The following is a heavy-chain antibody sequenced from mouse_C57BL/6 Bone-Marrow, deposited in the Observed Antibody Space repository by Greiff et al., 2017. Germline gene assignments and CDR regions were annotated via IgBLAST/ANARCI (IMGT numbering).Heavy chain of an antibody. D-gene: IGHD4-1*01. CDR1: GYTFTTYP. CDR3: ARLNWDVGYFDY. Sequence: QVQLQQSGAELVKPGASVKMSCTASGYTFTTYPIEWMKQNHGKSLEWIGNFHPYNDDTKYNEKFKGKATLTVEKSSSTVYLELSRLTSDDSAVYYCARLNWDVGYFDYWGQGNTLTVSS. V-gene: IGHV1-47*01. CDR2: FHPYNDDT. J-gene: IGHJ2*01.